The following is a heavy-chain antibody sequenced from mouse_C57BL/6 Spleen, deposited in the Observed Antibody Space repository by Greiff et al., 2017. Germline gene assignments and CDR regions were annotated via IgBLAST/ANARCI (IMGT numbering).Heavy chain of an antibody. V-gene: IGHV5-9*01. CDR1: GFTFSSYT. J-gene: IGHJ2*01. D-gene: IGHD4-1*01. CDR2: ISGGGGNN. CDR3: ARGWDPYYFDY. Sequence: EVKLMESGGGLVKPGGSLKLSCAASGFTFSSYTMSWVRQTPEKRLEWVATISGGGGNNYYPDSVEGRFTISRDKARTTLYLQMSSLKSEDTALYYCARGWDPYYFDYWGQGTTLTVSS.